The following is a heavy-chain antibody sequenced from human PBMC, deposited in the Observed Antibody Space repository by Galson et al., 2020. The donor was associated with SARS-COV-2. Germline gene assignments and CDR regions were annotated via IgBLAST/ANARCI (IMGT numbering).Heavy chain of an antibody. J-gene: IGHJ6*02. V-gene: IGHV1-2*02. CDR1: GYTFTGYY. CDR2: INPNSGGT. Sequence: SVKVSCTASGYTFTGYYLHWVRQAPGQGLEWMGWINPNSGGTNYAQKFQGRVTMTGDTSISTAYMELSSLRSDDTAVYFCARSCSSTTCFQTYVMGVWGQGTTVTVSS. CDR3: ARSCSSTTCFQTYVMGV. D-gene: IGHD2-2*01.